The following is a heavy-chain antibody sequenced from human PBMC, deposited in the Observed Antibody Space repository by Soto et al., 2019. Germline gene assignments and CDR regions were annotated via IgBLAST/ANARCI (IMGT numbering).Heavy chain of an antibody. CDR2: ISGTADNT. CDR1: GFSFSNYV. D-gene: IGHD1-7*01. J-gene: IGHJ3*02. CDR3: ARRAITGSTKWGAFDI. Sequence: GGSLRLSCSASGFSFSNYVMNWVRQAPGKGLEWVSSISGTADNTFYADSVKGRFTISRDNSKNTLYLQMNSLRAEDVALYYCARRAITGSTKWGAFDIWGQGTLATVSS. V-gene: IGHV3-23*01.